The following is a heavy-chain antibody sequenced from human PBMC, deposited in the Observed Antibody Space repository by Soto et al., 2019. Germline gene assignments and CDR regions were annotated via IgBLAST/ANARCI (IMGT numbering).Heavy chain of an antibody. CDR2: ISSSSSTI. J-gene: IGHJ4*02. D-gene: IGHD3-9*01. V-gene: IGHV3-48*01. Sequence: EVQLVESGGGLVQPGGSLRLSCAASGFTFSSYSMNWVRQAPGKGLEWVSYISSSSSTIYYADSVKGRFTISRDNAKNSLYLQMNSLRAEDTAVYYCARERTFIWTGPNSYFGYWGQGTLVTVSS. CDR1: GFTFSSYS. CDR3: ARERTFIWTGPNSYFGY.